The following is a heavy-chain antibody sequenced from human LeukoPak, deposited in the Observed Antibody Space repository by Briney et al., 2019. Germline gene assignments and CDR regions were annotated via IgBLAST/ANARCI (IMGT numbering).Heavy chain of an antibody. D-gene: IGHD1-26*01. CDR2: ISAYNGNT. J-gene: IGHJ4*02. CDR3: ARIVLEGSGSWTPIEDY. V-gene: IGHV1-18*01. Sequence: ASVKVSCKASGYTFTSYGISWVRQAPGQGLEWMGWISAYNGNTNYAQKLQGRVTMTTDTSISTAYMELSRLRSDDTAVYYCARIVLEGSGSWTPIEDYWGQGTLVTVSS. CDR1: GYTFTSYG.